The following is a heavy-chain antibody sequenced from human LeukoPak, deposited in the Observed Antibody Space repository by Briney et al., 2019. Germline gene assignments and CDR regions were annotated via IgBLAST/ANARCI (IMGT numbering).Heavy chain of an antibody. Sequence: GGSLRLSCAASGFTFSNAWMSWVRQAPGKGLEWVGRIKSKTDGGTTDYAAPVKGRFTISRDDSKNTLYLQMNSLKTEDTAVYYCTTYDSSGYYYPVEYFQHWGQGTLVTVSS. CDR3: TTYDSSGYYYPVEYFQH. CDR1: GFTFSNAW. V-gene: IGHV3-15*01. CDR2: IKSKTDGGTT. D-gene: IGHD3-22*01. J-gene: IGHJ1*01.